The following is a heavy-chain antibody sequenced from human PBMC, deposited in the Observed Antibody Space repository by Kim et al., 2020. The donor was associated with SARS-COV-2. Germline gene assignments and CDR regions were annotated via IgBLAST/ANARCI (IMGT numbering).Heavy chain of an antibody. CDR2: INHSGST. J-gene: IGHJ4*02. V-gene: IGHV4-34*01. CDR1: GGSFSGYY. CDR3: ASPGSRGKATYFDY. D-gene: IGHD1-26*01. Sequence: SETLSLTCAVYGGSFSGYYWSWIRQPPGKGLEWIGEINHSGSTNYNPSLKSRVTISVDTSKNQFSLKLSSVTAADTAVYYCASPGSRGKATYFDYWGQGTLVTVSS.